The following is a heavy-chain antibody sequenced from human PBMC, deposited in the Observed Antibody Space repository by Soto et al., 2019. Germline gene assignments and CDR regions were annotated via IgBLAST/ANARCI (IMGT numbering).Heavy chain of an antibody. D-gene: IGHD2-2*01. J-gene: IGHJ6*03. Sequence: GGSLRLSCAASGFTFSSYWMHWVRHTPGKGLVWVSQIYTDGSTTSYADSVKGRFTISRDNAKNTLYLQMNSLRAEDTAVYYCARMQYCSSTSCRKIFFYNYYYMDVWGKGTTVTVSS. CDR1: GFTFSSYW. V-gene: IGHV3-74*01. CDR3: ARMQYCSSTSCRKIFFYNYYYMDV. CDR2: IYTDGSTT.